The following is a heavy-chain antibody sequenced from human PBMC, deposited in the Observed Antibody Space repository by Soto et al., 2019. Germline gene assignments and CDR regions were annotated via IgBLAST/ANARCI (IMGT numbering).Heavy chain of an antibody. CDR2: ISSGSDSI. CDR1: GFTFNAYN. Sequence: EVQLVESGGGLEQPGGSLRLSCAASGFTFNAYNMNWVRQAPGKGLEWVSYISSGSDSIYYADSVKGRFTISRDNTKNSLYLQLNSLRADDPAVYYGARDLKGRVREVTRGVWFDPWGQGTLVTVSS. CDR3: ARDLKGRVREVTRGVWFDP. D-gene: IGHD4-4*01. V-gene: IGHV3-48*04. J-gene: IGHJ5*02.